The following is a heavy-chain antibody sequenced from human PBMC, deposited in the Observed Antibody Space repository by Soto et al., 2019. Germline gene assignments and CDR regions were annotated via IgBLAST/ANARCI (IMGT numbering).Heavy chain of an antibody. CDR3: ARGGFRQWLFDS. V-gene: IGHV3-74*01. CDR2: INGDGYTT. Sequence: EVQLVESGGNLVQPGGSLRLSCAASGFTFSNYWIHWVRQAPGKGLVWVSRINGDGYTTNYADSMRGRFTISRDNAKNTLYLQMNSLRDEDTAVYYCARGGFRQWLFDSWGQGTLVTVSS. J-gene: IGHJ4*02. CDR1: GFTFSNYW. D-gene: IGHD6-19*01.